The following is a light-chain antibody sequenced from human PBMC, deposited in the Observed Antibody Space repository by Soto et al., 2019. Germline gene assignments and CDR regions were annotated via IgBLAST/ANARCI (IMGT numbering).Light chain of an antibody. CDR3: QSYDSSLSGWV. J-gene: IGLJ3*02. CDR2: GNS. CDR1: SPNIGAGYG. V-gene: IGLV1-40*01. Sequence: QFVLTQPPSVSGAPGQRVTISCTGSSPNIGAGYGVHWYQQLPGTAPKLLIYGNSNRPSGVPDRFSGSKSGTSASLAITGLRAEDEADYYCQSYDSSLSGWVFGGGTKLTVL.